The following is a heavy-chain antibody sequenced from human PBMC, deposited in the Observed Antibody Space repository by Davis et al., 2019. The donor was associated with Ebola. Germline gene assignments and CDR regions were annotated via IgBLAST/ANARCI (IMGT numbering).Heavy chain of an antibody. V-gene: IGHV2-5*02. Sequence: SGPTLVKPTQTLTLTCTFSGFSLSTRGVGVGWIRQPPGKALEWLALIYWDDDKRYSPSLKSRLTITKDTSKNQVVLTMTNMDPVDTATYYRAHLQTVYGGAHFDYWGQGTLVTVSS. CDR1: GFSLSTRGVG. J-gene: IGHJ4*02. CDR3: AHLQTVYGGAHFDY. D-gene: IGHD4-23*01. CDR2: IYWDDDK.